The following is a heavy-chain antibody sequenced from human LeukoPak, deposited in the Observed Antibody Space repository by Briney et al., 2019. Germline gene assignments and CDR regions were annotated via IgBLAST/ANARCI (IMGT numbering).Heavy chain of an antibody. Sequence: PSETLSLTCAVYGGSFSGYYWSWIRQPPGKGLEWIGEINHSGSTNYNPSLKSRVTISVDTSKNQFSLKLSSVTAADTAVYYCARFKRQWLISEYYYYGMDVWGQGTTVTVSS. J-gene: IGHJ6*02. CDR1: GGSFSGYY. CDR3: ARFKRQWLISEYYYYGMDV. CDR2: INHSGST. D-gene: IGHD6-19*01. V-gene: IGHV4-34*01.